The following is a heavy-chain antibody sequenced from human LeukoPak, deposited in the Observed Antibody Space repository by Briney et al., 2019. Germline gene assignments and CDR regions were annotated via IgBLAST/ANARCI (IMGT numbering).Heavy chain of an antibody. J-gene: IGHJ4*02. CDR3: AKEPGRILWWI. D-gene: IGHD3-10*01. CDR1: GFTFSSYE. CDR2: ISSSSSYI. Sequence: GGSLRLSCAASGFTFSSYETNWVRQAPGKGLEWVSSISSSSSYIYYADSVKGRFTISRDNSKNTLYLQMNSLRAEDTAVYYCAKEPGRILWWIWGQGTLVTVSS. V-gene: IGHV3-21*04.